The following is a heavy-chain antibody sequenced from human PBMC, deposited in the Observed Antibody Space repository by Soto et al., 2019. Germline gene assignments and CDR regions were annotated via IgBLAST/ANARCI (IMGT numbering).Heavy chain of an antibody. D-gene: IGHD6-6*01. CDR2: ISASGAYT. J-gene: IGHJ4*02. CDR3: AKEVIAARPYYFDS. Sequence: GGSLRLSCAASGFTFSSYAVSWARQTPGKGLEWVSTISASGAYTYYADSVKGRFTISRDNSKNTLYLQMRSLRAGDTATYYCAKEVIAARPYYFDSWGQGTLVTVSS. CDR1: GFTFSSYA. V-gene: IGHV3-23*01.